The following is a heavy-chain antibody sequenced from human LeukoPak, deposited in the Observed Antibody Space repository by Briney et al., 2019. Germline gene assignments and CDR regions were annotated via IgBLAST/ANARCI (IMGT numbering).Heavy chain of an antibody. CDR1: GDSISSYY. D-gene: IGHD3-10*01. CDR2: IYTSGST. CDR3: ARSGYYYYYMDV. J-gene: IGHJ6*03. Sequence: PSETLSLTCTVSGDSISSYYWSWIRQPAGKGLEWIGRIYTSGSTNSNPSLKSRVTISVDTSKNQFSLKLSSVTAADTAVYYCARSGYYYYYMDVWGKGTTVTISS. V-gene: IGHV4-4*07.